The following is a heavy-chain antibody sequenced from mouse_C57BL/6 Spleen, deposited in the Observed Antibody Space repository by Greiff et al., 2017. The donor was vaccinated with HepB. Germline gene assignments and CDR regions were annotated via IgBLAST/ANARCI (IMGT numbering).Heavy chain of an antibody. D-gene: IGHD1-1*01. CDR3: ARVTTVVATWDWYFDV. CDR1: GYTFTSYW. V-gene: IGHV1-69*01. CDR2: IDPSDSYT. Sequence: QVHVKQPGAELVMPGASVKLSCKASGYTFTSYWMHWVKQRPGQGLEWIGEIDPSDSYTNYNQKFKGKSTLTVDKSSSTAYMQLSSLTSEDSAVYYCARVTTVVATWDWYFDVRGTGTTVTVAS. J-gene: IGHJ1*03.